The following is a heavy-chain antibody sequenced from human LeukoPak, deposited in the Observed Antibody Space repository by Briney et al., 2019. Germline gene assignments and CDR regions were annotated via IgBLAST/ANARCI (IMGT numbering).Heavy chain of an antibody. CDR1: GYTFTDYD. D-gene: IGHD3-9*01. Sequence: ASVKVSCKTSGYTFTDYDITWVRQAPGQGLEWMGRVSPYNGNTNYAQKLQGRVTMTTDTSTSTAYMELRSLRSDDTAVYYCARDPDILTGYPQSDAFDIWGQGTMVTVSS. J-gene: IGHJ3*02. V-gene: IGHV1-18*01. CDR2: VSPYNGNT. CDR3: ARDPDILTGYPQSDAFDI.